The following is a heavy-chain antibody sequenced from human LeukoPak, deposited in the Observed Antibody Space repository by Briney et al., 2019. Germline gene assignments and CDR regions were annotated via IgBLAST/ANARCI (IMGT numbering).Heavy chain of an antibody. CDR2: IYYSGST. CDR1: GGSISSYY. J-gene: IGHJ4*02. V-gene: IGHV4-59*01. D-gene: IGHD3-9*01. Sequence: PSETLSLTCTVSGGSISSYYWSWIRQPPGKGLERIGYIYYSGSTNYNPSLKSRVTISVDTSKNQFSLKLSSVTAADTAVYYCARDRYDILTGYYMLDYWGQGTLVTVSS. CDR3: ARDRYDILTGYYMLDY.